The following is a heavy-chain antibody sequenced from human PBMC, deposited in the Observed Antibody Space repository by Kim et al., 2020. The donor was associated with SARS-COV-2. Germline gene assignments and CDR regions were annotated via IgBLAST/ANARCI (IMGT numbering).Heavy chain of an antibody. CDR2: INPNSGGT. V-gene: IGHV1-2*06. J-gene: IGHJ6*02. D-gene: IGHD1-26*01. CDR1: GYTFTGYY. Sequence: ASVKVSCKASGYTFTGYYMHWVRQAPGQGLEWMGRINPNSGGTNYAQKFQGRVTMTRDTSISTAYMELSRLRSDDTAVYYCARALYSGSYFGGMDVWGQGTTVTVSS. CDR3: ARALYSGSYFGGMDV.